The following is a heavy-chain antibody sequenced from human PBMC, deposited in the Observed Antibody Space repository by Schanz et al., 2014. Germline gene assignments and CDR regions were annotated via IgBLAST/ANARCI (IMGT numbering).Heavy chain of an antibody. Sequence: HVQLVESGGGVVQPGGSLRLSCAASGFTFSAFGMHWVRQAPGQGLEKVAVTSTDGTKTYYAASVRGRFTISRDNSKNTVYLQMNSLRSEDTAVYYCTRDRGALINHNDALDLWGQGTMVSVSS. J-gene: IGHJ3*01. CDR2: TSTDGTKT. D-gene: IGHD3-16*01. CDR3: TRDRGALINHNDALDL. CDR1: GFTFSAFG. V-gene: IGHV3-30*19.